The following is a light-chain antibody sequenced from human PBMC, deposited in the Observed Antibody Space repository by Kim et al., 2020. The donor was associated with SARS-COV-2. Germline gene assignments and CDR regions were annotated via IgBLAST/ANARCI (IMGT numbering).Light chain of an antibody. V-gene: IGLV1-40*01. CDR1: SSNIGAGYD. J-gene: IGLJ1*01. Sequence: VAISCTGSSSNIGAGYDVHWYQQLPGTAPKLLIYGNSNRPSGVPDLFSGSKSGTSASLAITGLQAEDEADYYCQSYDSSLSGDYVFGTGTKVTVL. CDR3: QSYDSSLSGDYV. CDR2: GNS.